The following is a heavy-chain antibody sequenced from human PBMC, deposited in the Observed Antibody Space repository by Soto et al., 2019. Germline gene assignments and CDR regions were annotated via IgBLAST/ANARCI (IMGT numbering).Heavy chain of an antibody. D-gene: IGHD3-3*01. Sequence: GSFSRDNKIFVRHPPEKRLEWIGEINHSGSTNYNPSLKSRVTISVDTSKNQFSLKLSSVTAADKAVYYCASRFLIVWVGDLRDRLAFPARRTSDL. CDR2: INHSGST. CDR1: GSFSRDN. J-gene: IGHJ2*01. V-gene: IGHV4-34*01. CDR3: ASRFLIVWVGDLRDRLAFPARRTSDL.